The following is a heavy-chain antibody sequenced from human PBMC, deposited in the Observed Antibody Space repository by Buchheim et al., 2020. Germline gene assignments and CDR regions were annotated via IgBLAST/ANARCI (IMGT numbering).Heavy chain of an antibody. CDR2: ISYDGSNK. D-gene: IGHD3-22*01. Sequence: QVQLVESGGGVVQPGRSLRLSCAASGFTFSSYAMHWVRQAPGKGLEWVAVISYDGSNKYYADSVKGRFTISRDNSKNTLYLQMNSLRAEDTAVYYCARGGFRPPPYYYYYGMDVWGQGTT. J-gene: IGHJ6*02. CDR1: GFTFSSYA. V-gene: IGHV3-30-3*01. CDR3: ARGGFRPPPYYYYYGMDV.